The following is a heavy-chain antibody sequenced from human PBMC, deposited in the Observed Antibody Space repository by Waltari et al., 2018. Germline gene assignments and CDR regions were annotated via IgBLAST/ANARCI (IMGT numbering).Heavy chain of an antibody. D-gene: IGHD2-15*01. V-gene: IGHV4-4*02. Sequence: QVQLQESGPGLVKPSGTLSLTCAVSGGSISSSNWWSWVRQPPGKGLEWIGEIYHSGSTNYNPSLKGRVTISVDKSKNQFSLKLSSVTAADTAVYYCARMVLVVVAPRGGNWFDPWGQGTLVTVSS. CDR1: GGSISSSNW. CDR3: ARMVLVVVAPRGGNWFDP. J-gene: IGHJ5*02. CDR2: IYHSGST.